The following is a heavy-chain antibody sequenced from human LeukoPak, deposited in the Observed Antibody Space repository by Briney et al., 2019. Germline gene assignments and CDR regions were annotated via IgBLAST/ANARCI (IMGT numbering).Heavy chain of an antibody. CDR2: INPNSGGT. Sequence: GASVKVSCKASGDTFTGYYMHWVRQAPGQGLEWMGWINPNSGGTNYAQKFQGRVTMTRDTSISTAYMELSSLRSEDTAVYYCARGDYGSGSYWFDYWGQGTLVTVSS. D-gene: IGHD3-10*01. CDR1: GDTFTGYY. J-gene: IGHJ4*02. V-gene: IGHV1-2*02. CDR3: ARGDYGSGSYWFDY.